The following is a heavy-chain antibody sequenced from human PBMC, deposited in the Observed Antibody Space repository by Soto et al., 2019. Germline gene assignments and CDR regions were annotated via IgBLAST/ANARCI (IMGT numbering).Heavy chain of an antibody. V-gene: IGHV1-69*01. CDR2: IIPIFGTA. J-gene: IGHJ5*02. CDR1: GGTFSSYV. D-gene: IGHD3-10*01. CDR3: AAHIYGSGSYYRGGTWFDP. Sequence: QGQLLQSGAEGKKPGSSVKVSCKASGGTFSSYVISWVRQAPGQGLEWLGGIIPIFGTANYAQKFQGRVTITADESTSTAYMELSSLRSEDTAVYYCAAHIYGSGSYYRGGTWFDPWGQGTLVTVSS.